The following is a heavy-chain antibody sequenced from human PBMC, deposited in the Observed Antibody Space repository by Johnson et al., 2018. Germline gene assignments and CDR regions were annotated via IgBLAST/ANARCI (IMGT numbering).Heavy chain of an antibody. J-gene: IGHJ1*01. CDR2: IWFDGTNK. CDR3: AREAEYSVEYFQY. CDR1: GFTFSHYG. V-gene: IGHV3-33*01. D-gene: IGHD5/OR15-5a*01. Sequence: QVQLVQSGGGVVQPGRSLRLSCAASGFTFSHYGMHWVRQAPGKGLEWLALIWFDGTNKYHADSVKGRFTISRDNSKNTLYLQMNSLGGEDTAVYYCAREAEYSVEYFQYWGQGTVVTVSS.